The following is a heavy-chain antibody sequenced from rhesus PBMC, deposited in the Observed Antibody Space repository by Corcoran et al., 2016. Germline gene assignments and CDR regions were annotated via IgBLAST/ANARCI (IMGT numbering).Heavy chain of an antibody. D-gene: IGHD5-24*01. CDR3: ASTTVGTVKYFDY. CDR1: GGSISSSY. J-gene: IGHJ4*01. Sequence: QLQLQESGPGLVKPSETLSVTCAVSGGSISSSYWSWIRQAPGMGLEWIGYIYGCASSPNYNLALKTRVTLSVNTSKNQLSIKLSSVTAADTAVYYCASTTVGTVKYFDYWGQGVLVTVSS. V-gene: IGHV4-169*02. CDR2: IYGCASSP.